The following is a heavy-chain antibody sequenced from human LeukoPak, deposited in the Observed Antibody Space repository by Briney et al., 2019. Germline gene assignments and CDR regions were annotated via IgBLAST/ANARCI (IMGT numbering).Heavy chain of an antibody. V-gene: IGHV3-30*02. Sequence: GGSLRLSCAASGFTFSSYGMHWVRQAPGKGLEWVAFIRYDGSNKYYADSVKGRFTISRDNSKNTLYLQMNSLRAEDTAVYYCAKVLNQYSGYDLVGYWGQGTLVTVSS. CDR3: AKVLNQYSGYDLVGY. CDR2: IRYDGSNK. CDR1: GFTFSSYG. D-gene: IGHD5-12*01. J-gene: IGHJ4*02.